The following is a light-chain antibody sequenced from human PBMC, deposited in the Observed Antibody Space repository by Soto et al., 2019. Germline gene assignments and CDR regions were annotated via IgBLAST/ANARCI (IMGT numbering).Light chain of an antibody. CDR2: AAS. Sequence: DIQMTQSPSSLSASVGDRVTITCRASQSISSYLNWYQQKPGKAPKLLIYAASSLQSGVPSRFSGSGSGTDVTLTINSLKREDFATYYCQQCYRTPSFGAGTKVYIK. V-gene: IGKV1-39*01. CDR1: QSISSY. J-gene: IGKJ3*01. CDR3: QQCYRTPS.